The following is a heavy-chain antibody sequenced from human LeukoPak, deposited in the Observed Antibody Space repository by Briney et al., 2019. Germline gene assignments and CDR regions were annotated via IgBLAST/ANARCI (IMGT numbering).Heavy chain of an antibody. V-gene: IGHV3-7*01. J-gene: IGHJ4*02. CDR2: IKQDGSER. D-gene: IGHD3-3*01. Sequence: GGSLSLSCAASGFTFSSYWMSWVRQPQGKGLEWVANIKQDGSERYYVDSVKGRFTISRDNAKKSVYLQMNSLRGEDTAVYDCATDGGPFDDSGQGTLVTVSS. CDR1: GFTFSSYW. CDR3: ATDGGPFDD.